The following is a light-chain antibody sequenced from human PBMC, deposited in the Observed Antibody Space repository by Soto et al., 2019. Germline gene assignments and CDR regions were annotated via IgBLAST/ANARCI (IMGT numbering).Light chain of an antibody. CDR1: QSVISSY. CDR2: GAS. CDR3: QQYCQQYGTSRPSWT. V-gene: IGKV3-20*01. J-gene: IGKJ1*01. Sequence: ESVLTQSPGTLSLSPGERATLSCRASQSVISSYLAWYQQKPGQAPRLLLYGASSRATGIPDRFSGTESWTDFTPTIRRLEPDDFAGYYCQQYCQQYGTSRPSWTFGQGTKVEVK.